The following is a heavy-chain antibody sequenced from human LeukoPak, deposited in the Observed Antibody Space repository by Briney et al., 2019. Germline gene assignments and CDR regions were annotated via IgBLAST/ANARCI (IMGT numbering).Heavy chain of an antibody. CDR3: ATALYSSGWYHFDY. J-gene: IGHJ4*02. V-gene: IGHV4-4*07. D-gene: IGHD6-19*01. Sequence: PSETLSLTCTVSGGSISSYYWSWIRQPAGKGLEWIGRIYTSGSTNYNPSLKSRVTMSVDTSKNQFSLKLSSVTAADTAVYYCATALYSSGWYHFDYWGQGTLVTVSS. CDR2: IYTSGST. CDR1: GGSISSYY.